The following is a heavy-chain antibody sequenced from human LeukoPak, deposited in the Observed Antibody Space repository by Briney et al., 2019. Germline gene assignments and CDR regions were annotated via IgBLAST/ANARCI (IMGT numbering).Heavy chain of an antibody. J-gene: IGHJ4*02. CDR1: GYTFTGYY. CDR3: ARVAFYCSGGSCYFDY. V-gene: IGHV1-2*02. CDR2: INPNSGGT. Sequence: ASVKVSCKASGYTFTGYYMHWVRQAPGQGLEWMGWINPNSGGTNYAQKFQGRVTMTRDTSISTAYMELSRLRSDDTAVYYCARVAFYCSGGSCYFDYWGQGTLVTVSS. D-gene: IGHD2-15*01.